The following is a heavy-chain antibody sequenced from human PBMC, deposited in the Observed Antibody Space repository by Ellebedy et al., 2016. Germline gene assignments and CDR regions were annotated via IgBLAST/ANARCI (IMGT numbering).Heavy chain of an antibody. CDR2: ISYDGSHK. CDR3: ANFVYCSTTSCSDNYHYYFMDF. D-gene: IGHD2-2*01. Sequence: GESLKISXVASGFTFRSYDLHWVRQAPGKGLDWMAIISYDGSHKYYADSVKGRFTISRDNSKNTLYLQMNSLRAEDTAVYFCANFVYCSTTSCSDNYHYYFMDFWGKGTTVTVSS. CDR1: GFTFRSYD. V-gene: IGHV3-30*18. J-gene: IGHJ6*03.